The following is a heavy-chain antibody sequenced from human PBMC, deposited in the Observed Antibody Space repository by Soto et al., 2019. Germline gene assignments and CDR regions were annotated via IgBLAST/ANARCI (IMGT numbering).Heavy chain of an antibody. D-gene: IGHD6-19*01. Sequence: SETLSLTCTVSGGSVSSGSYYWSWSRQPPGKGLEWIGYIYYSGSTNYNPSLKSRVTISVDTSKNQFSLKLSSVTAADTAVYYCARDWMSASVAGYGDYYYYYGMDVWGQGTTVTVSS. CDR1: GGSVSSGSYY. V-gene: IGHV4-61*01. J-gene: IGHJ6*02. CDR3: ARDWMSASVAGYGDYYYYYGMDV. CDR2: IYYSGST.